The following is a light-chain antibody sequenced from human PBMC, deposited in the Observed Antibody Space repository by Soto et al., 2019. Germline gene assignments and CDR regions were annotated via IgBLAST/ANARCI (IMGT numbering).Light chain of an antibody. V-gene: IGKV3-20*01. CDR3: HQYTDWFT. CDR1: QSVSSSY. CDR2: GAS. Sequence: EIVLTQSPGTLSLSPGERATLSCRARQSVSSSYLAWYQQKPGQAPRLLIYGASSRATGIPDRFSGSGSGTDFTLTSTRMEPEDFAGNYLHQYTDWFTFVGGTKV. J-gene: IGKJ4*02.